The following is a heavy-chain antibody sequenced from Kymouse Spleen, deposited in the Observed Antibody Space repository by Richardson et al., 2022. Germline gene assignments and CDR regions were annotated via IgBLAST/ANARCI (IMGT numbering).Heavy chain of an antibody. Sequence: QLQLQESGPGLVKPSETLSLTCTVSGGSISSSSYYWGWIRQPPGKGLEWIGSIYYSGSTYYNPSLKSRVTISVDTSKNQFSLKLSSVTAADTAVYYCARGVYGSGSHYFDYWGQGTLVTVSS. CDR3: ARGVYGSGSHYFDY. CDR2: IYYSGST. J-gene: IGHJ4*02. V-gene: IGHV4-39*01. CDR1: GGSISSSSYY. D-gene: IGHD3-10*01.